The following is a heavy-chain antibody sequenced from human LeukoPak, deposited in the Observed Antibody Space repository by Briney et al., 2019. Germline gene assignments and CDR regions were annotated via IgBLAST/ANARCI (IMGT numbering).Heavy chain of an antibody. CDR3: AREYCSSTSCYLIDY. Sequence: SETLSLTCTVSGGSISSSNYYWGWIRQPPGKGLEWIGSISYNGSTYYNPSLKSRVTISVDKSKNQFSLKLSSVTAADTAVYYCAREYCSSTSCYLIDYWGQGTLVTVSS. D-gene: IGHD2-2*01. J-gene: IGHJ4*02. CDR1: GGSISSSNYY. CDR2: ISYNGST. V-gene: IGHV4-39*07.